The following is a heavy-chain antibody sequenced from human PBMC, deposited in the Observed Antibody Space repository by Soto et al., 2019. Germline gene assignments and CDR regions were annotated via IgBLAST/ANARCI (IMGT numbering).Heavy chain of an antibody. J-gene: IGHJ4*02. Sequence: QVQLVQSGAEVKKPGSSVKVSCKASGGTFSSYAISWVRQAPGQGREWMGGIIPIFGTANYAQKFQGRVTCTADESTSTAYMELSSLRSEDTAVDYCARGPPYSSGSDYWGQGTLVTVSS. V-gene: IGHV1-69*12. D-gene: IGHD6-19*01. CDR2: IIPIFGTA. CDR3: ARGPPYSSGSDY. CDR1: GGTFSSYA.